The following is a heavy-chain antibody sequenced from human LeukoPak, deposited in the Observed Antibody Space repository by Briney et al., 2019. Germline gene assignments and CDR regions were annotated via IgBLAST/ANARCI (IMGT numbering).Heavy chain of an antibody. V-gene: IGHV3-23*01. J-gene: IGHJ5*02. Sequence: GGSLRLSCAASGFTFSSYAMSWVRQAPGKGLEWVSAISGSGGSTYYADSVKGRYTISRDNSKNTLYLQMNSLRAEDTAVYYCAKAAVRFSPSRWFDPWGREPWSPSPQ. CDR3: AKAAVRFSPSRWFDP. CDR1: GFTFSSYA. CDR2: ISGSGGST. D-gene: IGHD3-10*02.